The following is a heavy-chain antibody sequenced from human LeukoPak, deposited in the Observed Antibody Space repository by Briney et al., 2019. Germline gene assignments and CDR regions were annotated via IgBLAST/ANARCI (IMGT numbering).Heavy chain of an antibody. D-gene: IGHD3-22*01. V-gene: IGHV1-18*01. CDR3: ARDLWNFYDDSGYNWDFDS. CDR1: TSR. Sequence: ASVKVSCKATSRISWVRQAPGQGLEWMGWIGTYGGDTYYAQKFQTRITVTTDTTTSTAYMELRNLRSDDTAVYYCARDLWNFYDDSGYNWDFDSWGQGTLVTVSS. CDR2: IGTYGGDT. J-gene: IGHJ5*01.